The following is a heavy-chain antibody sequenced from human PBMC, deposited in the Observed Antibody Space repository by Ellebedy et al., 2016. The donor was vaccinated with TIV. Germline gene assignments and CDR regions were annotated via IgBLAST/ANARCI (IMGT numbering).Heavy chain of an antibody. CDR3: ARTPYNWNGYDY. Sequence: GGSLRLSXAASGFTFSSYGMHWVRQAPGKGLEWVAVIWYDGSNKYYADSVKGRFTISRDNSKNTLYLQMNSLRAEDTAVYYCARTPYNWNGYDYWGQGTLVTVSS. CDR1: GFTFSSYG. CDR2: IWYDGSNK. V-gene: IGHV3-33*01. D-gene: IGHD1-1*01. J-gene: IGHJ4*02.